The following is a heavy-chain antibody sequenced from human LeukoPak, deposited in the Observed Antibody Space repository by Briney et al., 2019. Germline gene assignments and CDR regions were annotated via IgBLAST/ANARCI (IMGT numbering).Heavy chain of an antibody. J-gene: IGHJ4*02. Sequence: GGSLRLSCAASGFTFSSYAMSWVRQAPGKGLEWVANIKEDGSVKFYVDSLKGRFTISRDNAKNSLHLQMNSLRAEDTGVYYCAGGGDDYEYWGPGTLVTVSS. V-gene: IGHV3-7*04. CDR3: AGGGDDYEY. CDR2: IKEDGSVK. CDR1: GFTFSSYA. D-gene: IGHD4-17*01.